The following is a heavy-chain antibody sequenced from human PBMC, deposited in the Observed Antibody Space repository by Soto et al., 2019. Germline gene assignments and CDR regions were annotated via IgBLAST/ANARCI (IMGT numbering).Heavy chain of an antibody. Sequence: XETLSLTCTVAGCSISSSSYYWGWIRQPPGKGLEWIGSIYYSGSTYYNPSLKSRVTISVDTSKNQFSLKLSSVTAADTAVYYCASLGTDYYGMDVWGQGTTVTVSS. J-gene: IGHJ6*02. CDR2: IYYSGST. CDR3: ASLGTDYYGMDV. D-gene: IGHD2-8*02. CDR1: GCSISSSSYY. V-gene: IGHV4-39*01.